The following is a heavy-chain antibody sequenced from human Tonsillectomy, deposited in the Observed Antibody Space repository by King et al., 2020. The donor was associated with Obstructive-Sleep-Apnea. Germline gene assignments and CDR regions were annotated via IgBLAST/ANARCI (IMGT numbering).Heavy chain of an antibody. CDR2: IWYDGSNT. CDR1: GFTFSSYG. D-gene: IGHD3-10*01. CDR3: ARDRLLWFGESSFFFDY. J-gene: IGHJ4*02. Sequence: QLVQSGGGVVQPGRSLRLSCAASGFTFSSYGMHWVRQAPGKGLEWVAVIWYDGSNTYYADSVKGRFTISRDNSKNTLYLQMNSLRAEDTAVYYCARDRLLWFGESSFFFDYWGQGTLVTVSS. V-gene: IGHV3-33*01.